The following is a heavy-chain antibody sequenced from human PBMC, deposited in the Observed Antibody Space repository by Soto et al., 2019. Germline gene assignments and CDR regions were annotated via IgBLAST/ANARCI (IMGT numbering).Heavy chain of an antibody. V-gene: IGHV3-23*01. Sequence: PVGSLSLSYAASGFTFSIYAMSLVRKAPGKGLEWVSTIGGSGGGTSYADFVRGRFTISRDDSRSTLYLQLNSLRAEDTAVYYCAKDAPGSGWLSDYWGRGTLVTVSS. CDR1: GFTFSIYA. CDR2: IGGSGGGT. CDR3: AKDAPGSGWLSDY. J-gene: IGHJ4*02. D-gene: IGHD3-22*01.